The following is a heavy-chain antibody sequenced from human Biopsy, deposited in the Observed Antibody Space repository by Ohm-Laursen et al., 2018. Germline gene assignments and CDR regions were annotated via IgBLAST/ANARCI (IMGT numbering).Heavy chain of an antibody. CDR2: FRFEDRT. CDR3: ASVVLGPTNDAFDL. CDR1: GGSISNYF. D-gene: IGHD3-22*01. Sequence: SETLSLTCAVSGGSISNYFWTWIRQPPGKGLEWIGYFRFEDRTSYNSSLKSRVTISADTSKNQFSLRLSSVTAADTAMYYCASVVLGPTNDAFDLWGQGTMVVVSS. J-gene: IGHJ3*01. V-gene: IGHV4-59*01.